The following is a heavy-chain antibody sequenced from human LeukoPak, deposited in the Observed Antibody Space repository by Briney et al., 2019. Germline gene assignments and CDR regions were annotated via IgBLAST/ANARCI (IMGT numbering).Heavy chain of an antibody. CDR3: ATDYYVLRYFDWVLTN. CDR2: FDPEDGET. Sequence: ASVKVSCKVSGYTLTELSMHWVRQAPGKGLEWMGGFDPEDGETIYAQKFQGRVTMTEDTSTDTAYMELSSLRSEDTAVYYCATDYYVLRYFDWVLTNWGQGTLVTVSS. V-gene: IGHV1-24*01. CDR1: GYTLTELS. J-gene: IGHJ4*02. D-gene: IGHD3-9*01.